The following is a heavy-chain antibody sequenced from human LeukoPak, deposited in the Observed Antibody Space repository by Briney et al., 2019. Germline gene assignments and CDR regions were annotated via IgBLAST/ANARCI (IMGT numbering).Heavy chain of an antibody. V-gene: IGHV3-9*01. CDR2: ISWNSGYI. D-gene: IGHD6-19*01. CDR1: GFTFDNYA. CDR3: AKVRGTYSSGYFFDY. J-gene: IGHJ4*02. Sequence: GGTLSLSCAASGFTFDNYAMHWVRQAPGMGLEWLSNISWNSGYIGYADSVKGRFTISRDNAKKYLDLQMNSLRAEDTAFYYCAKVRGTYSSGYFFDYWGQGTLVTVSS.